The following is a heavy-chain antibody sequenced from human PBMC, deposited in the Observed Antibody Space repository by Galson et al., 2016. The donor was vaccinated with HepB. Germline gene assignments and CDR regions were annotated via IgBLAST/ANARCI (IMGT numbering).Heavy chain of an antibody. V-gene: IGHV3-30*18. D-gene: IGHD4/OR15-4a*01. CDR1: GFTFSTYG. J-gene: IGHJ4*02. CDR2: ISYDGSNK. CDR3: AKVMGRSYNDYVPPFDS. Sequence: SLRLSCAASGFTFSTYGMHWVRQAPGKGLEWVAVISYDGSNKYYADSVKGRFTTPRDNSENTLYLHMNRLRVEDTAVYYCAKVMGRSYNDYVPPFDSWGQG.